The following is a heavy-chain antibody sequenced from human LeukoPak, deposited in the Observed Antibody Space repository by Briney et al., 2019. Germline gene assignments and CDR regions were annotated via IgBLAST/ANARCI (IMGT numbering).Heavy chain of an antibody. CDR2: FRGSGGST. J-gene: IGHJ1*01. D-gene: IGHD6-19*01. V-gene: IGHV3-23*01. CDR1: GFTFSSNA. Sequence: GGSLRLSCAASGFTFSSNAWSWVRQAPGKGRGWASAFRGSGGSTYYADSVKGRFTISRDNSKNTLYLQMNSLRAEDTAVYYCAKVPVAGYSSGWRGYFQHWGQGTLVTVSS. CDR3: AKVPVAGYSSGWRGYFQH.